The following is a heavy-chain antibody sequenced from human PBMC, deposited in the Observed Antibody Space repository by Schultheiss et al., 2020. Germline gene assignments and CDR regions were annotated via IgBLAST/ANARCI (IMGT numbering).Heavy chain of an antibody. CDR2: ISWNSGSI. CDR1: GFTFDDYA. J-gene: IGHJ3*02. Sequence: GGSLRLSCAASGFTFDDYAMHWVRQAPGKGLEWVSGISWNSGSIGYADSVKGRFTISRDNAKNSLYLQMNSLRAEDTALYYCAKASGIAARWGAFDIWGQGTMVTVS. CDR3: AKASGIAARWGAFDI. D-gene: IGHD6-6*01. V-gene: IGHV3-9*01.